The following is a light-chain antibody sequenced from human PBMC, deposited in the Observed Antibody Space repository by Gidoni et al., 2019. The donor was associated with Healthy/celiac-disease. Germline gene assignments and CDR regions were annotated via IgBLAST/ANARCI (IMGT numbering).Light chain of an antibody. V-gene: IGKV1-39*01. CDR3: QQSYSTPIT. J-gene: IGKJ5*01. CDR1: QSISSY. CDR2: AAS. Sequence: DIQMTQSPSSLSASVGDRVTINCLASQSISSYLNWYQQKPGKAPKLLIYAASSLQSGVPSRFSGSGSGTDFTLTISSLQPEDFATYYCQQSYSTPITFXQXTRLEIK.